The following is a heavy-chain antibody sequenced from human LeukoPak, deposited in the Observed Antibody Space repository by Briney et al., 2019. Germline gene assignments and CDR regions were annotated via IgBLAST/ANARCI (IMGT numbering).Heavy chain of an antibody. V-gene: IGHV3-33*01. CDR1: GLTFSSYG. D-gene: IGHD6-13*01. CDR3: ARGMAPTGNPNWFDP. CDR2: IWSDRNYT. Sequence: GGSLRLSCAASGLTFSSYGIHWVRQAPGKGLEWVAVIWSDRNYTYYADSVKGRFTITRDNSKSTLYLQMNSLRAEDTAVYYCARGMAPTGNPNWFDPWGQGTRVTVSS. J-gene: IGHJ5*02.